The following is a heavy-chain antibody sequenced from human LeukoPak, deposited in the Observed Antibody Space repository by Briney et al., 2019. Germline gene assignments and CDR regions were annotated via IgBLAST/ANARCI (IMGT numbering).Heavy chain of an antibody. Sequence: GGSLRLFCAASGFSVSGVYMSWVRQAPGKGLECVSIIYTAGSTSYTDSAKGRFTISRDNSKNTLYLQMNSLRAEDTAVYYCASRGEFYGSGTYFGSWGQGTLVSVSS. CDR3: ASRGEFYGSGTYFGS. CDR2: IYTAGST. D-gene: IGHD3-10*01. CDR1: GFSVSGVY. V-gene: IGHV3-53*01. J-gene: IGHJ5*02.